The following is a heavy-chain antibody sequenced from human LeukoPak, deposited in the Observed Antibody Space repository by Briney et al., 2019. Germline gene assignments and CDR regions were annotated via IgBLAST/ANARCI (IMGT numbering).Heavy chain of an antibody. J-gene: IGHJ4*02. Sequence: SETLSLTCNVSGGSISSNYWSWIRQPPGKGLEWIGYIYYSGSTNYNPSLKSRVTISVDTSKNQFSLKLSSMTAADTAVYYCARHDSGWLRFDYWGQGTLVTVSS. CDR2: IYYSGST. CDR3: ARHDSGWLRFDY. V-gene: IGHV4-59*01. CDR1: GGSISSNY. D-gene: IGHD6-19*01.